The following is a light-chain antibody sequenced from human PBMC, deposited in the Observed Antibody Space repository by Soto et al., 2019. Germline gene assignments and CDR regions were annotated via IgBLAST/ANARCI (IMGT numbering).Light chain of an antibody. CDR1: QSVSSN. CDR2: GAS. J-gene: IGKJ1*01. CDR3: QQSYSTPRT. V-gene: IGKV3-15*01. Sequence: EILLTQSPGPLSLSPGDRATLTCRSRQSVSSNLAWYQQQPRQAPRLLIYGASTRATSIAARFSGSGSGTEFTLLISSLQPEDFATYYCQQSYSTPRTFGQGTKVDIK.